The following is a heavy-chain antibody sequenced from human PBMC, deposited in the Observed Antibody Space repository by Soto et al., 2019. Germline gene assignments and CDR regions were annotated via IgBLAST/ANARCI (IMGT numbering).Heavy chain of an antibody. CDR2: ISAHNGNT. Sequence: VASVKVSCKXSGYIFTSYGISWARQAPGQGLQWMGWISAHNGNTNYAQKFQGRVTMTTDSSTSTAYLELRSLRSDDTAVYFCARARTRYFDYWGQGTPVTVSS. J-gene: IGHJ4*02. CDR1: GYIFTSYG. D-gene: IGHD1-20*01. CDR3: ARARTRYFDY. V-gene: IGHV1-18*04.